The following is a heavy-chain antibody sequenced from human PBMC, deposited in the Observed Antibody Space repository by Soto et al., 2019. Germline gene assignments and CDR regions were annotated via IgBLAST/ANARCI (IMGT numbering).Heavy chain of an antibody. Sequence: QVQLVQSGAEVKKPGASVKVSCKASGYTFTHYDINWVRQAPGQGLEWMGWMNPNSGNTGYAQKFQGRVTMTRDTSINTVFLELSSMRSEDTAVYYCAREGLEYSSATWLALWGQGTLVNVSS. CDR2: MNPNSGNT. CDR3: AREGLEYSSATWLAL. V-gene: IGHV1-8*01. J-gene: IGHJ5*02. CDR1: GYTFTHYD. D-gene: IGHD6-6*01.